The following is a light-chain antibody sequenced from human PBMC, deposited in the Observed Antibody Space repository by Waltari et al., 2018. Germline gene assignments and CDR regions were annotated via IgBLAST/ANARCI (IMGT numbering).Light chain of an antibody. Sequence: QSVLTQPPSASATPGQRITISCSGIKSNTGNNHLSWYQQLPGTTPKLLIYGNHHRPSGVPDRFSGSKSGASASLAISGLRSEDEADYYCAVWDDSLSAVVFGGGTKLTV. CDR2: GNH. J-gene: IGLJ2*01. V-gene: IGLV1-47*01. CDR3: AVWDDSLSAVV. CDR1: KSNTGNNH.